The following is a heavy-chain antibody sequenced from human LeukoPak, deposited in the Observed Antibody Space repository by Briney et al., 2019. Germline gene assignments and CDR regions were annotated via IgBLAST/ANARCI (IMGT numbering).Heavy chain of an antibody. CDR2: INPNSGGT. CDR3: ARGDYFGNFGIGTSYYYYYMDV. V-gene: IGHV1-2*02. J-gene: IGHJ6*03. Sequence: ASVKVSCKASGYTFTGYYIHWVRQAPGQGLEWMGWINPNSGGTNYAQKFQGRVTMTRDTSISTAYMELSRVRSDDTAVYYCARGDYFGNFGIGTSYYYYYMDVWGKGTTVTVSS. CDR1: GYTFTGYY. D-gene: IGHD2/OR15-2a*01.